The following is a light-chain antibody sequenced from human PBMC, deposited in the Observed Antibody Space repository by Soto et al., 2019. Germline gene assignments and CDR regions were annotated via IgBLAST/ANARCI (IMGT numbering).Light chain of an antibody. CDR3: AAWDDTLKRYV. CDR1: NSNIASNT. V-gene: IGLV1-44*01. CDR2: YNN. Sequence: VLTQPPSASETPGQTVSISCSGSNSNIASNTVNWYQHLPGTAPKLLIYYNNQRPSGVPDRFSGSKSGTSASLTISGLQSEDESDYYCAAWDDTLKRYVFGTGTKVTVL. J-gene: IGLJ1*01.